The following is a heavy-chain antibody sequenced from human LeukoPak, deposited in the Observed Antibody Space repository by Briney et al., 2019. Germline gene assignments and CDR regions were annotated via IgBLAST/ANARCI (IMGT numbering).Heavy chain of an antibody. V-gene: IGHV3-53*01. Sequence: GGSLRLSCAASGFTVSSNYMSWVRQAPGKGLEWVSVIYSGGSTYYADSVKGRFTISRDNAKNSLYLQMNSLRAEDTAVYYCARVLRVVVIKGDAFDIWGQGTMVTVSS. CDR1: GFTVSSNY. CDR3: ARVLRVVVIKGDAFDI. D-gene: IGHD3-22*01. J-gene: IGHJ3*02. CDR2: IYSGGST.